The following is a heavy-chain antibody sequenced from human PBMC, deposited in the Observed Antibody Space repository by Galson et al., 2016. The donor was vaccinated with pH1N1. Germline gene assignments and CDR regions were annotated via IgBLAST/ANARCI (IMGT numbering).Heavy chain of an antibody. CDR2: IFYDGST. CDR3: TGEGPTSYFDY. J-gene: IGHJ4*02. D-gene: IGHD7-27*01. V-gene: IGHV4-28*06. CDR1: GVSIYTATW. Sequence: SETLSLTCNASGVSIYTATWWGWVRQPPGKGLEWIGHIFYDGSTTYNPSLKSRVTLSIDTSKNQFFLRLTSVTALDTAMYYGTGEGPTSYFDYWGQGTLVPVSA.